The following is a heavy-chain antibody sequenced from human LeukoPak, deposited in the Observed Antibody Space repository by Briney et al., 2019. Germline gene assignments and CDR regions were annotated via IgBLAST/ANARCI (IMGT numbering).Heavy chain of an antibody. CDR2: INHSGST. CDR1: GGSFSGYY. D-gene: IGHD6-19*01. Sequence: SETLSLTCAVYGGSFSGYYWSWIRQPPGKGLEWIGEINHSGSTNYNPSLKSRVTISVDTSKNQFSLKLSSVTAADTAVYYCARAIIAVAGQLDYWGQETLVTVSS. V-gene: IGHV4-34*01. J-gene: IGHJ4*02. CDR3: ARAIIAVAGQLDY.